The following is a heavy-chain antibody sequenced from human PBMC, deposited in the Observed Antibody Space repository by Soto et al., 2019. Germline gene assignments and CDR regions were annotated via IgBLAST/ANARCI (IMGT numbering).Heavy chain of an antibody. CDR1: GGSISSRSFY. V-gene: IGHV4-39*01. D-gene: IGHD2-2*01. CDR2: IYYTGTT. J-gene: IGHJ2*01. Sequence: QVHLQESGPGLVRPSETLSLTCAVSGGSISSRSFYWGWIRQSPGKRLEWIGSIYYTGTTYYNPSLKSRGSISVDTSKSQFSLILSAVTAADTAVYYCARRDLSTTQYWYFDLWGRGTLVSVS. CDR3: ARRDLSTTQYWYFDL.